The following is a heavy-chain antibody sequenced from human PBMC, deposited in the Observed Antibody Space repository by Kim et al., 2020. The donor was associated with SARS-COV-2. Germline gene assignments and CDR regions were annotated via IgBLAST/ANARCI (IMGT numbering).Heavy chain of an antibody. D-gene: IGHD2-2*01. V-gene: IGHV3-23*01. Sequence: GGSLRLSCATSGFTFSSFAISWVRQAPGKGLEWVSSVSGSGSATYYADSVKGRFTISRDNSKNTLYLEINSLRVEDTAVYYCAKAAGKYPEYNWFDPWG. CDR3: AKAAGKYPEYNWFDP. CDR2: VSGSGSAT. J-gene: IGHJ5*02. CDR1: GFTFSSFA.